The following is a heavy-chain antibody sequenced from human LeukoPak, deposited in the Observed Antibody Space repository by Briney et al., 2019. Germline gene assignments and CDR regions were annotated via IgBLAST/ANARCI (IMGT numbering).Heavy chain of an antibody. V-gene: IGHV3-74*01. CDR1: GFTFSSYW. CDR2: INSDGSST. J-gene: IGHJ4*02. D-gene: IGHD6-19*01. Sequence: GGSLRLSCAASGFTFSSYWMHWVRQAPGKGLVWVSRINSDGSSTSYADSVKGRFTISRDNAKNTLYLQMNSLRAGDTGVYYCARDMTGYSSAWYYFDYWGQGTLVTVSS. CDR3: ARDMTGYSSAWYYFDY.